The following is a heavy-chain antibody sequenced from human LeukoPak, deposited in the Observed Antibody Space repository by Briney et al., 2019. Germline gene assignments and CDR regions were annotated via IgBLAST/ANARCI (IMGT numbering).Heavy chain of an antibody. J-gene: IGHJ4*02. D-gene: IGHD4-17*01. CDR2: INHSGST. V-gene: IGHV4-34*01. Sequence: SETLSLTCAVYGGSFSGYYWSWIRQPPGKGLEWIGKINHSGSTNYNPSLKSRVTISVDTSKNQFSLKLSSVTAADTAVYYCARGPGDYGDSQEDSREESSYYFDYWGQGTLVTISS. CDR3: ARGPGDYGDSQEDSREESSYYFDY. CDR1: GGSFSGYY.